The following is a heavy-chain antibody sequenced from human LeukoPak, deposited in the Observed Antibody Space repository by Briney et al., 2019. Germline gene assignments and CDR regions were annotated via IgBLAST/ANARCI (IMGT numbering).Heavy chain of an antibody. D-gene: IGHD2-15*01. V-gene: IGHV3-23*01. J-gene: IGHJ4*02. CDR2: ISGSGGTK. CDR3: AKDPKYCSGGSCYDN. Sequence: GGSLRLSCAASGFTFSSYAMSWVRQAPGKGLEWVSAISGSGGTKFYADAVKGRFTISRDNPKNTLYLQMNSLRAEDTAVYYCAKDPKYCSGGSCYDNWGQGTLVTVSS. CDR1: GFTFSSYA.